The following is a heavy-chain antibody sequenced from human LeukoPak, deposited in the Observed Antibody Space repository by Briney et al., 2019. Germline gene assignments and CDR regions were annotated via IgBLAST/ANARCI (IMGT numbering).Heavy chain of an antibody. Sequence: ASVKVSCKASGYVFTSHYIHWMRQAPGHGLEWMGMINPSGGSTSYAQKFQGRVTMTRDTSTSTVYLELSSLRSEDTAVYYCARAYSTSSPFDYWGQGTLVIVSS. CDR3: ARAYSTSSPFDY. CDR2: INPSGGST. J-gene: IGHJ4*02. D-gene: IGHD6-6*01. CDR1: GYVFTSHY. V-gene: IGHV1-46*01.